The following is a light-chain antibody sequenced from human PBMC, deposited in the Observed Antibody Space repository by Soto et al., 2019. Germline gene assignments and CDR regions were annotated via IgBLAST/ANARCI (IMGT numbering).Light chain of an antibody. CDR3: SSYAGTNNYV. J-gene: IGLJ1*01. V-gene: IGLV2-8*01. CDR1: SSDVGAYDY. CDR2: GVN. Sequence: QSALTQPPSASGSPGQSVTISCTGTSSDVGAYDYVSWHQQHPGKAPKVIIYGVNKRPSGVPDRFSGSKSGSTASLTVSGLQAEDEADYYCSSYAGTNNYVFGIGTKVTVL.